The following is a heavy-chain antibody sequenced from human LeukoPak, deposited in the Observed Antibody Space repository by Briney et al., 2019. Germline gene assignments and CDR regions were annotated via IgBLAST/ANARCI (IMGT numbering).Heavy chain of an antibody. Sequence: ASVTVSCTASGGTFSSYAISWVRQAPGQGLEWMGGIIPIFGTANYAQKFQGRVTITADESTSTAYMELSSLRSEDTAVYYCARGSALLALSFDYWGQGTLVTVSS. J-gene: IGHJ4*02. CDR2: IIPIFGTA. V-gene: IGHV1-69*01. D-gene: IGHD2-15*01. CDR3: ARGSALLALSFDY. CDR1: GGTFSSYA.